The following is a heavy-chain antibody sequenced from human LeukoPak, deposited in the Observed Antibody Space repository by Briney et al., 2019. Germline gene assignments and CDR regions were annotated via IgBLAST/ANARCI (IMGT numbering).Heavy chain of an antibody. D-gene: IGHD2-8*01. CDR3: ARDKDCTNGVCSPYYFDY. Sequence: PSETLSLTCTVSGGSISSSSYYWGWIRQPPGKGLEWIGSIYYSGGTYYNPSLKSRVTISVDTSKNQFSLKLSSVTAADTAVYYCARDKDCTNGVCSPYYFDYWGQGTLVTVSS. CDR2: IYYSGGT. CDR1: GGSISSSSYY. J-gene: IGHJ4*02. V-gene: IGHV4-39*07.